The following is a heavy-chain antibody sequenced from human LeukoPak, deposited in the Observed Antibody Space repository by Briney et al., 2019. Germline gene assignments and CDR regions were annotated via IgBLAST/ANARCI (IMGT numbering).Heavy chain of an antibody. CDR2: ISNSGGAT. V-gene: IGHV3-23*01. CDR3: AKSRAESGYQSYFDY. CDR1: GFTFSNYA. J-gene: IGHJ4*02. D-gene: IGHD3-22*01. Sequence: GGSLRLSCAASGFTFSNYAMSWVRQAPGKGLEWVSAISNSGGATYYADSVKGRFTISRDNSKNTLYLQMNSLRAEDTAVYYCAKSRAESGYQSYFDYWGQGTLSPSPQ.